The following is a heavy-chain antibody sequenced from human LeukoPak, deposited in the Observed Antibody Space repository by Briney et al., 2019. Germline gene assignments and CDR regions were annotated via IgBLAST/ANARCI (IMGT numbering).Heavy chain of an antibody. CDR1: GGSFSGYY. J-gene: IGHJ6*04. CDR3: ARGRGMDV. CDR2: INHSGST. Sequence: PSETLSLTCAVYGGSFSGYYWSWIRQPPGEGLEWIGEINHSGSTNYNPSLKSRVTISVDTSKNQFSLKLSSVTAADTAVYYCARGRGMDVWGKGTTVTVSS. V-gene: IGHV4-34*01.